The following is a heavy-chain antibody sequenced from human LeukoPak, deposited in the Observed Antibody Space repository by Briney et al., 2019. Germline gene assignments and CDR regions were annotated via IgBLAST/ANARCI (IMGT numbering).Heavy chain of an antibody. CDR1: GDSISTSSYY. CDR3: ARHKDYYYSYMDV. CDR2: IYYSGIT. Sequence: SETLSLTCSVSGDSISTSSYYWGWIRQPPGKGLEWIGTIYYSGITYYNPSLTSRVTISVDTSKNQFSLKLSSVTAADKAVYYCARHKDYYYSYMDVWGKGTTVTISS. V-gene: IGHV4-39*01. J-gene: IGHJ6*03.